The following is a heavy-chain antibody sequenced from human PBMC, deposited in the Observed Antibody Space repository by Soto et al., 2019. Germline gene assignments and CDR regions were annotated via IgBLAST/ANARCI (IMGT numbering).Heavy chain of an antibody. Sequence: GASVKVSCKASGYTSTSYGISWVRQAPGQGLEWMGWISAYNGNTNYAQKLQGRVTMTTDTSTSTAYMELRSLRSDDTAVYYCARGKNHYDSSGYYDYWGQGTLVTVSS. J-gene: IGHJ4*02. CDR2: ISAYNGNT. V-gene: IGHV1-18*01. CDR1: GYTSTSYG. CDR3: ARGKNHYDSSGYYDY. D-gene: IGHD3-22*01.